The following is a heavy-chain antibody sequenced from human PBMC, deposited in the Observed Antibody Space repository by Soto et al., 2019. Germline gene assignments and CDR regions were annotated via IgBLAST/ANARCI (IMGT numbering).Heavy chain of an antibody. Sequence: XSVKVSCKASGYKFTTYFIHWVRQAPGQGLEWMGMIHPSGDTGYGQKFRGRVTMTIDTSTTTAYMELRNLTSEDTAIYFSVRGYCTTTPCSGDFQHWGQGTLVTVSS. CDR2: IHPSGDT. CDR1: GYKFTTYF. V-gene: IGHV1-46*01. D-gene: IGHD2-8*01. CDR3: VRGYCTTTPCSGDFQH. J-gene: IGHJ1*01.